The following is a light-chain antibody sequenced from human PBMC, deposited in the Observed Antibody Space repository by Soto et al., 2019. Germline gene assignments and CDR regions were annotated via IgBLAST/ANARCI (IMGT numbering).Light chain of an antibody. CDR3: QQYNTYSPTWT. Sequence: DIQMTQSPSTLAASVGDRVTITCRASQGLSSRLAWYQLKPGTAPTLLIYEASTLESAVPFRFSGSGFGTEFTLTIGSLQPDDFATSFCQQYNTYSPTWTFGQGTKVDNK. V-gene: IGKV1-5*03. J-gene: IGKJ1*01. CDR2: EAS. CDR1: QGLSSR.